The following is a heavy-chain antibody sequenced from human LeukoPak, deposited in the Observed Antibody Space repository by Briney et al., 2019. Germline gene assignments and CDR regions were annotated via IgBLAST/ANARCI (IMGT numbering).Heavy chain of an antibody. V-gene: IGHV4-59*01. CDR3: ARRAAAVGTYYMDV. Sequence: ASETLSLTRTVSGGSISPYYWNWIRQPPGKGLEWIGYIYYSGGTNYNDSLKSRVTISVDTSQNQFSLRLSSMTAADTAVYYCARRAAAVGTYYMDVWGKGTMVTVSS. CDR1: GGSISPYY. CDR2: IYYSGGT. J-gene: IGHJ6*03. D-gene: IGHD6-13*01.